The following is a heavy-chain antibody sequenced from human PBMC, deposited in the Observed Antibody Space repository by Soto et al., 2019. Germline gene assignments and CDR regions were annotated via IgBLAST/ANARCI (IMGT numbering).Heavy chain of an antibody. CDR1: GFTFTDYA. CDR3: AAGHWYFDL. CDR2: ISGSGGST. Sequence: GGSLRLSCAASGFTFTDYAISWIRQAPGKGLEWVSVISGSGGSTFSADSVKGRFTISRDNAKTSLYLQRNSLRDEDTAVYYCAAGHWYFDLWGRGTLVTVPS. V-gene: IGHV3-23*01. D-gene: IGHD3-10*01. J-gene: IGHJ2*01.